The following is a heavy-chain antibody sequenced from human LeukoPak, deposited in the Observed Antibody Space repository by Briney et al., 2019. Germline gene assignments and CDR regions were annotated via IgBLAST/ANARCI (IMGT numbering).Heavy chain of an antibody. CDR2: IHYDGSNK. D-gene: IGHD3-10*01. J-gene: IGHJ4*02. Sequence: PGGSLRLSCAASGFTFSNYGMHWVRQAPGKGLEWVTFIHYDGSNKYYADSVKGRFTISGDNSKNTLYLQMNSLRAEDTAVYYCAKESIWGVYGSGSYPRYWGQGTLVTVSS. V-gene: IGHV3-30*02. CDR3: AKESIWGVYGSGSYPRY. CDR1: GFTFSNYG.